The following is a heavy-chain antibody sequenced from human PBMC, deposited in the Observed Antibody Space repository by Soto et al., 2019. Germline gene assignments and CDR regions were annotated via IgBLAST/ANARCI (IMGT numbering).Heavy chain of an antibody. D-gene: IGHD4-17*01. Sequence: QVQLVESGGGVVQPGRSLRLSCAASGFTFSSYGMHWVRQAPGKGLEWVAVISYDGSNKYYADSVKGRFTISRDNSKNTLYLQMNSLRAEDTAVYYCAKDQGLDDGDYGPRDYYGMDVWGQGTTVTVSS. V-gene: IGHV3-30*18. CDR1: GFTFSSYG. CDR2: ISYDGSNK. J-gene: IGHJ6*02. CDR3: AKDQGLDDGDYGPRDYYGMDV.